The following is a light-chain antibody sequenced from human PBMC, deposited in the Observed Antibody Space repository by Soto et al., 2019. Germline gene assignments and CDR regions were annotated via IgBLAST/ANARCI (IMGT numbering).Light chain of an antibody. CDR1: SSNIGDNP. J-gene: IGLJ1*01. CDR2: IND. V-gene: IGLV1-44*01. Sequence: QSVLTHPPSSSWTPWKRITISCSGSSSNIGDNPVNWYQQLPGAAPKLLIYINDQRPSGVPDRFSGSKSGTSASLAISGLQPEDEADYYCAAWDDSLNALFGTGTKVTVL. CDR3: AAWDDSLNAL.